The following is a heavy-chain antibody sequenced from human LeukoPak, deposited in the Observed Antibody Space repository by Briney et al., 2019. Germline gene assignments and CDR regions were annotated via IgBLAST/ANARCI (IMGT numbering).Heavy chain of an antibody. CDR3: ARRLGSSYDAFDI. CDR2: VDPGDSET. Sequence: GESLKISCQASGYDFRKYWISWVRQLSGEGLEWMGTVDPGDSETRYSPSFQGHVTVSADRPITTAFLQWSSLKASDTAMYYCARRLGSSYDAFDIWGQGTMVTVSS. D-gene: IGHD6-6*01. V-gene: IGHV5-51*01. CDR1: GYDFRKYW. J-gene: IGHJ3*02.